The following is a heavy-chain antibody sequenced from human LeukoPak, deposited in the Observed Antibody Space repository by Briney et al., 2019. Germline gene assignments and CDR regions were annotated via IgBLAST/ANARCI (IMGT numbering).Heavy chain of an antibody. CDR3: AKDRYCSSTNCPYDY. Sequence: GGSLRLSCAASGFIFHNYGLICVRQARGRGLEWVSAISNDGGGTNYADFVKGRFTMSRDNSNNMLFLQMNSLRAEDTAVYYCAKDRYCSSTNCPYDYWGQGTLVAVSS. V-gene: IGHV3-23*01. D-gene: IGHD2-2*01. CDR1: GFIFHNYG. J-gene: IGHJ4*02. CDR2: ISNDGGGT.